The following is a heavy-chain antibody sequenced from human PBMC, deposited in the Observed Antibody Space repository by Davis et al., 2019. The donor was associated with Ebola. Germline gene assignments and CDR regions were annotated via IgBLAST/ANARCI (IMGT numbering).Heavy chain of an antibody. J-gene: IGHJ4*02. Sequence: ASVKVSCKASGYTFTSYGISWVRQAPGQGLEWMGWISAYNGNTNYAQKLQGRVPMTTATSTSTAYMELRSLRSDDTAVYYCARSITMIKVGYFDYWGQGTLVTVSS. D-gene: IGHD3-22*01. CDR2: ISAYNGNT. V-gene: IGHV1-18*04. CDR1: GYTFTSYG. CDR3: ARSITMIKVGYFDY.